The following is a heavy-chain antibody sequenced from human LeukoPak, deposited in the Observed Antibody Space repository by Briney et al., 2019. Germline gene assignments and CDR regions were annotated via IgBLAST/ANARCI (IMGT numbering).Heavy chain of an antibody. CDR2: MNPNSGNT. Sequence: ASVKVSCKASGYTFTNYDINWVRQATGQGLKWMGWMNPNSGNTGHAQKFQGRVTMTRNTSISTAYMELGSLRSEDTAVYYCARGPYCSSFSCPYWFDPWGQGTPVTVSS. V-gene: IGHV1-8*01. D-gene: IGHD2-2*01. CDR1: GYTFTNYD. J-gene: IGHJ5*02. CDR3: ARGPYCSSFSCPYWFDP.